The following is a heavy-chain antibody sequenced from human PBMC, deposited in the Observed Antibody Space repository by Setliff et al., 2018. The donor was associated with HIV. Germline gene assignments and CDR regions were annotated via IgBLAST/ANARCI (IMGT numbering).Heavy chain of an antibody. V-gene: IGHV4-39*01. J-gene: IGHJ4*02. D-gene: IGHD5-12*01. CDR2: FTNRGST. Sequence: SETLSLTCTVSGGSMNSENNHWGWFRQPAGKGLEWIGRFTNRGSTYYNPSLKSRVTISVDTSKNQFSLKLSSVTAADTAVYYCARVQVGGYNFYFDYWGQGTLVTVS. CDR3: ARVQVGGYNFYFDY. CDR1: GGSMNSENNH.